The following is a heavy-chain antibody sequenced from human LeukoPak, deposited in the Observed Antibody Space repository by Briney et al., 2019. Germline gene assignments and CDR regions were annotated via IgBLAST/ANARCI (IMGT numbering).Heavy chain of an antibody. CDR3: VKAGGYDKQYYFDY. J-gene: IGHJ4*02. D-gene: IGHD5-12*01. Sequence: GGSLRLSCAASGFTFSSYGMHWVRQAPGKGLEWVAVISYDGSNKYYADSVKGRFTISRDNSKDTLYLQMNSLRAEDTAVYYCVKAGGYDKQYYFDYWGQGTLVTVSS. CDR1: GFTFSSYG. CDR2: ISYDGSNK. V-gene: IGHV3-30*18.